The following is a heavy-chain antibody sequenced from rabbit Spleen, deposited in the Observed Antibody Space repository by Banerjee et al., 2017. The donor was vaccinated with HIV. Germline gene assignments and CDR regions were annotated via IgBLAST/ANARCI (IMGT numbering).Heavy chain of an antibody. V-gene: IGHV1S45*01. CDR3: ARPYDGSNDFYTL. CDR2: IDTGNSGTT. CDR1: GFSFSSGYY. Sequence: QQQLEESGGGLVKPEGSLTLTCTASGFSFSSGYYMCWVRQAPGKGLEWIGCIDTGNSGTTYYASWAKGRFTITRSTSLNTVTLQLTSLTAADTATYFCARPYDGSNDFYTLWGPGTLVTVS. J-gene: IGHJ4*01. D-gene: IGHD4-2*01.